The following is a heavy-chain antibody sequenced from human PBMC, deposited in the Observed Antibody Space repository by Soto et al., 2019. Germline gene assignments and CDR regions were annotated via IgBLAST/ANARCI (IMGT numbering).Heavy chain of an antibody. V-gene: IGHV1-18*01. CDR1: GYTFSSYG. Sequence: ASVKVSCKASGYTFSSYGISWVRQAPGQGLEWMGWISADNGNTNYAHKLQGRVAMTTDTSTSTAYMELRGLRSDDTAVYYCARDFVRGRVPFDHWGQGTLVTVSA. CDR3: ARDFVRGRVPFDH. CDR2: ISADNGNT. J-gene: IGHJ4*02. D-gene: IGHD1-1*01.